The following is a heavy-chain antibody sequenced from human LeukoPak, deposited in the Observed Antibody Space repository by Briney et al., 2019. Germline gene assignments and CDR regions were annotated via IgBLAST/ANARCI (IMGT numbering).Heavy chain of an antibody. Sequence: GGSLRLSCAGSGFTFSDYAMSWVRQAPGKGLEWVSGISGSGGNTYYADSVKGRFTISRDNSKNTLYLQMNSLRAEDTAVYYCAKYSSSRVRDLDYWGQGTLVTVSS. CDR2: ISGSGGNT. D-gene: IGHD6-13*01. J-gene: IGHJ4*02. V-gene: IGHV3-23*01. CDR3: AKYSSSRVRDLDY. CDR1: GFTFSDYA.